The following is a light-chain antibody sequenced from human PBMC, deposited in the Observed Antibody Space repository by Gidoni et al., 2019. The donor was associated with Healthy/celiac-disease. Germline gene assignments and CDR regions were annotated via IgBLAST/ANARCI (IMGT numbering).Light chain of an antibody. CDR3: QQYYSTRT. J-gene: IGKJ1*01. V-gene: IGKV4-1*01. CDR1: QSVLYSSNNKNY. CDR2: WAS. Sequence: DIVMNQSPDSLAVSLGERATINCKSSQSVLYSSNNKNYLAWYQQKPGQPPKLLIYWASTRESGVPDRCSGSGSGTDFTLTISSLQAEDVAVYYCQQYYSTRTFGQGTKVEIK.